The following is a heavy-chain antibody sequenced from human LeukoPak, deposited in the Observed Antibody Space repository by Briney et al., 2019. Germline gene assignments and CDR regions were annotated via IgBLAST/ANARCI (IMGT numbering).Heavy chain of an antibody. CDR3: ARALYNWNYGALGAFDX. Sequence: GGSLRLSCAASGFTFSSYWMHWVRQAPGKGLVWVSRINSDGSSTSYEDSVKGPFTISRDNAKNTLYLKMNSLRAEDTAVYYCARALYNWNYGALGAFDXWGQGXMVTV. D-gene: IGHD1-7*01. J-gene: IGHJ3*01. CDR2: INSDGSST. V-gene: IGHV3-74*01. CDR1: GFTFSSYW.